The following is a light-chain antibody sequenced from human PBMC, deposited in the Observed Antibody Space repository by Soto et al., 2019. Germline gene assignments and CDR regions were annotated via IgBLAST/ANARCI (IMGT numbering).Light chain of an antibody. Sequence: QSALTQPASVSGSPGQSITISCTGTSSDVGRYNYVSWYQQHPGKDPKLMIYDVSNRTSGVSNRFSGSKSGNTASLTISGLQAEDEADYYCCSHTSSSTQVFGTGNKLTVL. V-gene: IGLV2-14*03. J-gene: IGLJ1*01. CDR3: CSHTSSSTQV. CDR2: DVS. CDR1: SSDVGRYNY.